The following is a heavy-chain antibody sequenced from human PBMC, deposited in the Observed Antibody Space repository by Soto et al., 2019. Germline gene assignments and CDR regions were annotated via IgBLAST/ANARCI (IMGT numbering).Heavy chain of an antibody. Sequence: QIQLLQSGGDVKKPGASVKVSCKASGYIFTNYGVSWVRQAPGQGLEWMGWISGNNGKKNYAQEFQGRVTMNTDTSTSTAYMALSSLRSDDTAVYFCARQYCGADCNTHDPIDMWGQGTMVTVSS. CDR1: GYIFTNYG. CDR2: ISGNNGKK. V-gene: IGHV1-18*01. CDR3: ARQYCGADCNTHDPIDM. J-gene: IGHJ3*02. D-gene: IGHD2-21*02.